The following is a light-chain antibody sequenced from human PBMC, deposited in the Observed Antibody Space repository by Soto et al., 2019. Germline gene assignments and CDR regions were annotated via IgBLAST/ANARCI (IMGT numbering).Light chain of an antibody. CDR1: SSDVGGYNY. CDR2: DVT. CDR3: SSYTSSSTLVV. V-gene: IGLV2-14*01. J-gene: IGLJ2*01. Sequence: QSALTQPASESGSPGQSITISCTGTSSDVGGYNYVSWYQQYPGKAPKLMIYDVTNRPSGVSNRFSGSKSGNTASLTISGLQAEDEADYYCSSYTSSSTLVVFGGGTKLTVL.